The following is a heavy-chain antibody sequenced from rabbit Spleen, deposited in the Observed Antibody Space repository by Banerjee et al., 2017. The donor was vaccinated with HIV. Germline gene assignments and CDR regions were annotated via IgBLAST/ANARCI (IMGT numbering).Heavy chain of an antibody. Sequence: QSLEESGGGLVQPEGSLTLTCTASGFSFSSSDYICWVRQAPGKGLEWISCIAGSSSGFTYSATWAKGRFTISKTASTTVTLRMTRLTAADTATYFCARDLAGVIGWNFGWWGPGTLVTVS. D-gene: IGHD4-1*01. CDR1: GFSFSSSDY. V-gene: IGHV1S40*01. J-gene: IGHJ4*01. CDR3: ARDLAGVIGWNFGW. CDR2: IAGSSSGFT.